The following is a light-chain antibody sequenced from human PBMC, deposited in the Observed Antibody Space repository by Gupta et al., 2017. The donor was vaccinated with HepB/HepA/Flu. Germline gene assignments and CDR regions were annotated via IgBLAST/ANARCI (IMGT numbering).Light chain of an antibody. CDR1: SGDVGNFNL. CDR3: CSYAGSGVYV. J-gene: IGLJ1*01. CDR2: EVS. V-gene: IGLV2-23*02. Sequence: QSALTQVASVSGSPGQSITISCTGTSGDVGNFNLVSWYQQRPGKAPKLLIYEVSQRPSGVFNRFSGSKSGNAASLTISGLQAEDEADYYCCSYAGSGVYVFGTGTRVTVL.